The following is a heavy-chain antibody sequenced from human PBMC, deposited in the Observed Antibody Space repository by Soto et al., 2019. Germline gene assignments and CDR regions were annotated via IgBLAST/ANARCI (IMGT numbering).Heavy chain of an antibody. J-gene: IGHJ6*02. D-gene: IGHD5-12*01. Sequence: PGESLKISCKGSGYDFTSYWIGWVRQMPGKGLEWMGIIQPVDSDTRYSPSFQGQVTISVGKSIGTAYLQWSSLKASDTAMYYCARVLRSGYLAYFYYAMDVWGQGTTVTVSS. CDR1: GYDFTSYW. V-gene: IGHV5-51*01. CDR2: IQPVDSDT. CDR3: ARVLRSGYLAYFYYAMDV.